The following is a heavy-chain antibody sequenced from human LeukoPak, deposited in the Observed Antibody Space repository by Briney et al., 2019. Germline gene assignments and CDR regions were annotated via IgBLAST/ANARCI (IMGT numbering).Heavy chain of an antibody. CDR1: GFTFSSYA. Sequence: GGSLRLSCAASGFTFSSYAMSWVRPAPGKGLEWVSAISGSGGSTYYADSVKGRFTISRDNSKNTLYLQMNSLRAEDTAVYYCTRGAMVYYYYYYMDVWGKGTTVTVSS. J-gene: IGHJ6*03. CDR3: TRGAMVYYYYYYMDV. V-gene: IGHV3-23*01. D-gene: IGHD5-18*01. CDR2: ISGSGGST.